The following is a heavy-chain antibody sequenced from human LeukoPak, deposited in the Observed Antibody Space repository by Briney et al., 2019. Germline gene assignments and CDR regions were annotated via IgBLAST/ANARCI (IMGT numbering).Heavy chain of an antibody. CDR2: IIPIFGTA. D-gene: IGHD1-1*01. CDR1: GGTFSSYA. Sequence: ASVKVSCKASGGTFSSYAISWVRQAPGQGLKWMGGIIPIFGTANYAQKFQGRVTIAADESTSTAYMELSSLRSEDTAVYYCARARERYPNWFDPWGQGTLVTVSS. V-gene: IGHV1-69*13. J-gene: IGHJ5*02. CDR3: ARARERYPNWFDP.